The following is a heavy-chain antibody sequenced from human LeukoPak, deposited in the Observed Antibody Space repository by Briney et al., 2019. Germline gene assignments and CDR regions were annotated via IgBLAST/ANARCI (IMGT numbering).Heavy chain of an antibody. CDR2: IYYSGST. V-gene: IGHV4-59*01. Sequence: ASETLSLTCTVSGDSISSYYWSWIRQPPGKGLEWIGYIYYSGSTNYNPSLKSRVTISVDTSKNQFSLKLTSVTAADTAVYYCARVGTEYSSSSALYCYFLDVWGKGTTVTVSS. J-gene: IGHJ6*03. D-gene: IGHD6-6*01. CDR1: GDSISSYY. CDR3: ARVGTEYSSSSALYCYFLDV.